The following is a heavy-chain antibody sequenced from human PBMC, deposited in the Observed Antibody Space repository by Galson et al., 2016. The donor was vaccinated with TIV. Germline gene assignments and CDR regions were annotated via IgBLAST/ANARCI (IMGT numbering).Heavy chain of an antibody. Sequence: ETLSLTCAVYGGSFRGYYWSWIRQPPGKGLEWIGEINHGERTNYNPSLEGRVALSLDTSKNQLSLRLMSVTAADTAVHFCARHSTSGFPTIEVAARRRPFDVWGQGTLVTVSS. J-gene: IGHJ3*01. CDR1: GGSFRGYY. V-gene: IGHV4-34*01. CDR3: ARHSTSGFPTIEVAARRRPFDV. CDR2: INHGERT. D-gene: IGHD6-19*01.